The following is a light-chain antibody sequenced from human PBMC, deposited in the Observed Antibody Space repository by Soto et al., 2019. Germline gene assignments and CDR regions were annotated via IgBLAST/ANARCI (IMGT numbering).Light chain of an antibody. V-gene: IGLV3-25*03. CDR1: ALPKQY. CDR2: KDS. J-gene: IGLJ2*01. Sequence: SYELTQPPSVSVSPGQTARITCSGAALPKQYAYWYQQKPGQAPVLVIYKDSERPSGIPERFSGSSSGTTVTLTISGVQAEDEADYYCQSADSSGTWVVFGGGTQLTVL. CDR3: QSADSSGTWVV.